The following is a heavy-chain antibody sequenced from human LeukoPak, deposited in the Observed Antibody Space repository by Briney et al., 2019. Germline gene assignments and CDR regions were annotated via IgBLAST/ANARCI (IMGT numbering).Heavy chain of an antibody. CDR3: VEDNDGFDH. J-gene: IGHJ4*02. CDR1: GFTFSSRT. Sequence: GGSLRLSCSASGFTFSSRTMHWVRQAPGKGLEYVSGIFGAMGSTYFPDSVRGRFTISRDNSKSTLYLQMSSLRAEDTAVYYCVEDNDGFDHWGQGALGSLSS. V-gene: IGHV3-64D*09. CDR2: IFGAMGST. D-gene: IGHD1-1*01.